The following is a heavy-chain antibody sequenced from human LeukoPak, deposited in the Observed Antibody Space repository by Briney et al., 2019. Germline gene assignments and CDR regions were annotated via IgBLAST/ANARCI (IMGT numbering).Heavy chain of an antibody. V-gene: IGHV3-23*01. J-gene: IGHJ4*02. D-gene: IGHD5-18*01. CDR3: ATYRQVMLPFES. CDR1: GFSFSSYA. Sequence: PGGSLRLSCAASGFSFSSYAMSWVRQAPGKGLEWVSAISGSGYSTYYADSVKGRFTISRDNSKNTLFLQMNSLRGDDTALYYCATYRQVMLPFESWGQGTLVTVSS. CDR2: ISGSGYST.